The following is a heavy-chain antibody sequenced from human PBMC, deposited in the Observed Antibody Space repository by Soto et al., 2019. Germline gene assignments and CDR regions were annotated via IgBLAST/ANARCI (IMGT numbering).Heavy chain of an antibody. J-gene: IGHJ4*02. CDR3: VRVYGEIDY. CDR2: MNPKSGNT. D-gene: IGHD4-17*01. Sequence: ASVKVSCKASGYTFSIYYINWVRQATGQGLEWMGWMNPKSGNTGYAQQFQGRVTMTRSTSITTAYMELSSLRSEDTAVYYCVRVYGEIDYWGQGTLVT. V-gene: IGHV1-8*02. CDR1: GYTFSIYY.